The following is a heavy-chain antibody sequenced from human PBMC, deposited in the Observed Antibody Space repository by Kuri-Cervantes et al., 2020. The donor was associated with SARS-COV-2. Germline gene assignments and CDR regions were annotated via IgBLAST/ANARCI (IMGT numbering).Heavy chain of an antibody. CDR3: ARGESPTTYYYDSNYYFDY. J-gene: IGHJ4*02. V-gene: IGHV1-69*13. Sequence: SVKVSCKASGGTFSSYAISWVRQAPGQGLEWMGGIIPIFGTANYAQKFQGRVTIAADESTSTAYMELSSLRSEDTAVYYCARGESPTTYYYDSNYYFDYWGQGTLVTVSS. D-gene: IGHD3-22*01. CDR2: IIPIFGTA. CDR1: GGTFSSYA.